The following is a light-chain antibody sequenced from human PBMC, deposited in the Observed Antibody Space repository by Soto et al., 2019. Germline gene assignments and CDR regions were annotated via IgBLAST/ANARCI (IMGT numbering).Light chain of an antibody. CDR1: SSDVGGYNY. CDR3: SSYAGSSNV. J-gene: IGLJ1*01. V-gene: IGLV2-8*01. Sequence: SVLTQPASVSGSPGQSITISCTGTSSDVGGYNYVSWYQQHPGKAPKLMIYEVSNRPSGVPDRFSGSKSGNTASLTVSGLQAEDEADYYCSSYAGSSNVFGTGTKVTVL. CDR2: EVS.